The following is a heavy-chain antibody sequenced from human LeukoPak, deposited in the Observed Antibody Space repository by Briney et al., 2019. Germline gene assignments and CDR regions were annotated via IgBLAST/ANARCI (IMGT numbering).Heavy chain of an antibody. V-gene: IGHV3-23*01. D-gene: IGHD3-9*01. CDR3: AKPILRYFDWFTSGAY. CDR1: GFTFSSYA. Sequence: GGSLRLSCAASGFTFSSYAMSWVRQAPGKGLEWVSAISGSGGSTYYADSVKGRFTISRDNSKNTLYLQINSLRAEDTAVYYCAKPILRYFDWFTSGAYWGQGTLVTVSS. CDR2: ISGSGGST. J-gene: IGHJ4*02.